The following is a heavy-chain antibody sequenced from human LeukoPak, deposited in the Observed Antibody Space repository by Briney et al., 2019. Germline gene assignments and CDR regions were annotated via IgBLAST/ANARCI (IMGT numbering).Heavy chain of an antibody. CDR3: ARDLPDPHYCSGGSCYPRGWFDP. CDR1: GGSISSGGYY. J-gene: IGHJ5*02. D-gene: IGHD2-15*01. V-gene: IGHV4-61*08. Sequence: SETLSLTCAVSGGSISSGGYYWSWIRQPPGKGLEWIGYIYYSGSTNYNPSLKSRVTISVDTSKNQFSLKLSSVTAADTAVYYCARDLPDPHYCSGGSCYPRGWFDPWGQGTLVTVSS. CDR2: IYYSGST.